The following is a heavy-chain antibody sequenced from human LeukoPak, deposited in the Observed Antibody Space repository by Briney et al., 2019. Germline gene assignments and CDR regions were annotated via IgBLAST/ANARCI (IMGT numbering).Heavy chain of an antibody. D-gene: IGHD3-10*01. CDR2: FYDTRSP. CDR1: GGSISLYY. CDR3: ARGRGSLTY. J-gene: IGHJ4*02. Sequence: SETLSLTCTVSGGSISLYYWSWIRQPPGKGLEWIGYFYDTRSPKYNPSLEKRVTISVDISRNQFSLNLTSVTAADTAVYYCARGRGSLTYWGQGTLATVSS. V-gene: IGHV4-59*01.